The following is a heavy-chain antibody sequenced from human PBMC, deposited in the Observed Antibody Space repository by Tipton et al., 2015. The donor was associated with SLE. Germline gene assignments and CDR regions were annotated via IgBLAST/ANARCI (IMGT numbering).Heavy chain of an antibody. D-gene: IGHD6-19*01. J-gene: IGHJ4*02. V-gene: IGHV3-23*03. CDR3: AAQYSSGWTKFDY. CDR1: GFTFSSYA. CDR2: IYSGSTDT. Sequence: SLRLSCAASGFTFSSYAMNWVRQAPGKGLEWVSVIYSGSTDTYYADSVKGRFTISRDNSKNTLYLQMNTLRAEDTAIYYCAAQYSSGWTKFDYWGQGTLVTVSS.